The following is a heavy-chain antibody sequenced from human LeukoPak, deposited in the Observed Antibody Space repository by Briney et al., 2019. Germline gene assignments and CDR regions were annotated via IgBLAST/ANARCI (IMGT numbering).Heavy chain of an antibody. V-gene: IGHV4-39*07. J-gene: IGHJ4*02. CDR3: AGGYDSSGYPLDY. D-gene: IGHD3-22*01. Sequence: SETLSLTCTVSGGSISSSGYYWSWIRQPPGEGLEWIGEMNHSGSTNYNPSLKSRVTISVDTSKNQFSLKLSSVTAADTAVYYCAGGYDSSGYPLDYWGQGTLVTVSS. CDR2: MNHSGST. CDR1: GGSISSSGYY.